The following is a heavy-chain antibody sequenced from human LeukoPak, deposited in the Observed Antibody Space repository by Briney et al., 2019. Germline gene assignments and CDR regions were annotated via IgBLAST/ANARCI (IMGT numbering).Heavy chain of an antibody. CDR1: GFTFSNYG. V-gene: IGHV3-30*02. D-gene: IGHD2-15*01. CDR3: AKDAKPRREWIVVVVALPDY. J-gene: IGHJ4*02. Sequence: GGSLRLSCAASGFTFSNYGMHWVRQAPGKGLEWVAFIRYDGSNKYYADSVKGRFTISRDNSKNTLYLQMNSLRAEDTAVYYCAKDAKPRREWIVVVVALPDYWGQGTLVTVSS. CDR2: IRYDGSNK.